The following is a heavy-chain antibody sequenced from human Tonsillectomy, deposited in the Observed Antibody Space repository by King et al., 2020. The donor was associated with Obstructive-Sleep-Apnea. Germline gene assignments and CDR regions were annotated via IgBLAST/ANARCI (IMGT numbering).Heavy chain of an antibody. CDR2: ISYDGSNK. Sequence: VQLVQSGGGVVQPGRSLRLSCAASGFTFSSYAMHWVRQAPGKGLEWVAVISYDGSNKYYADSVKGRFTISRDNSKNTLYLQMKSLRAEETAVYYCARDLIIVVVVAATQPGQDYYGMDVWGQGTTVTVSS. V-gene: IGHV3-30-3*01. CDR1: GFTFSSYA. D-gene: IGHD2-15*01. J-gene: IGHJ6*02. CDR3: ARDLIIVVVVAATQPGQDYYGMDV.